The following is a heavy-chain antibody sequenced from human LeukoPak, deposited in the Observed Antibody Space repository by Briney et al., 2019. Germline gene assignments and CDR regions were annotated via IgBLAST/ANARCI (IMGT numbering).Heavy chain of an antibody. D-gene: IGHD3-3*01. V-gene: IGHV3-23*01. Sequence: PGGSLRPSCAASGFTFSNYGMSWVRQAPGKGLEWVSVISISGGSTYYADSVKGRFTISRDNAQNSLYLQMNSLRDEDTAVYYCARDKEAAVDFWSGYYPLWGQGTLVTVSS. CDR3: ARDKEAAVDFWSGYYPL. J-gene: IGHJ4*02. CDR2: ISISGGST. CDR1: GFTFSNYG.